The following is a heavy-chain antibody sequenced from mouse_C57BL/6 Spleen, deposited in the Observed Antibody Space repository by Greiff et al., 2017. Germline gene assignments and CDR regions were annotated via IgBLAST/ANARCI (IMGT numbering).Heavy chain of an antibody. CDR2: IDPSDSYT. J-gene: IGHJ4*01. CDR3: ARQGRDYYAMDY. V-gene: IGHV1-69*01. D-gene: IGHD3-3*01. CDR1: GYTFTSYW. Sequence: VQLQQPGAELVMPGASVKLSCKASGYTFTSYWMHWVKQRPGQGLEWIGEIDPSDSYTNYNQKFKGKSTLTVDKSSSTAYMQLSSLTSEDSAVYYWARQGRDYYAMDYWGQGTSVTVSS.